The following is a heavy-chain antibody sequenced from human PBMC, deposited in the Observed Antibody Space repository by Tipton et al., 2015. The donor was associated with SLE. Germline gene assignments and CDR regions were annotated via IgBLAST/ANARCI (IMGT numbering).Heavy chain of an antibody. CDR2: IYYSGST. CDR1: GGSISSYY. V-gene: IGHV4-59*01. D-gene: IGHD5/OR15-5a*01. Sequence: LRLSCTVSGGSISSYYWGWIRQPPGKGLEWIGYIYYSGSTNYNPSLKSRVTISVDTSKNQFSLKLSSVTAADTAVYYCARGPLLDLWGRGTLVTVSS. J-gene: IGHJ2*01. CDR3: ARGPLLDL.